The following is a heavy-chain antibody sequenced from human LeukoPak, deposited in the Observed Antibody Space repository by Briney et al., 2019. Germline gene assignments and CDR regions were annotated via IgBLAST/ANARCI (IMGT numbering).Heavy chain of an antibody. Sequence: GGSLRLSCAASGFTFSSYWMHWVRQAPGKGLVWVSRINSDGSSTSYADSVKGRFTISRDNAKNTLCLQMNSLRAEDTAVYYCARHYYGSGSYYKRDAFDIWGQGTMVTVSS. CDR1: GFTFSSYW. D-gene: IGHD3-10*01. CDR2: INSDGSST. CDR3: ARHYYGSGSYYKRDAFDI. V-gene: IGHV3-74*01. J-gene: IGHJ3*02.